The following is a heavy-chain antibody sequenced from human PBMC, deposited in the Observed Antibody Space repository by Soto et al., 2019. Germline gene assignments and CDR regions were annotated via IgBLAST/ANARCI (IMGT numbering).Heavy chain of an antibody. CDR1: GGSISSYY. CDR3: ARVDMTTVTFFDY. Sequence: SETLSLTCTVSGGSISSYYWSWIRQPPGKGLEWIGYIYYSGSTNYNPSLKSRVTISVDTSKNQFSLKLSSVTAADTAVYYCARVDMTTVTFFDYWGQGTLVTVSS. CDR2: IYYSGST. D-gene: IGHD4-17*01. V-gene: IGHV4-59*01. J-gene: IGHJ4*02.